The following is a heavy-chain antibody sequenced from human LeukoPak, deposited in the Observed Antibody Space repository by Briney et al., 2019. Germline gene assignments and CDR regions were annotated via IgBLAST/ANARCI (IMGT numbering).Heavy chain of an antibody. D-gene: IGHD3-10*01. CDR2: INPNSGGT. J-gene: IGHJ4*02. CDR1: GYTFTGYY. V-gene: IGHV1-2*02. Sequence: ASVKVSCKASGYTFTGYYMHWVRQAPGQGLEWMGWINPNSGGTNYAQKFQGRVTMTRDTSISTAYMELSRLRSDDTAVYYCERMYGSGSYKVDYWGQGTLVTVSS. CDR3: ERMYGSGSYKVDY.